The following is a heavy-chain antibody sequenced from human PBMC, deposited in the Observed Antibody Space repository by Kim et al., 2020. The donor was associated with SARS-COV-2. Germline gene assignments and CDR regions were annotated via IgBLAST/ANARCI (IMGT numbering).Heavy chain of an antibody. CDR3: ARDLYSSGYYDY. J-gene: IGHJ4*02. CDR2: MNPNSGNT. CDR1: GYTFTSYD. V-gene: IGHV1-8*01. Sequence: ASVKVSCKASGYTFTSYDINWVRQATGQGLEWMGWMNPNSGNTGYAQKFQGRVTMTRNTSISTAYMELSSLRSEDTAVYYCARDLYSSGYYDYWGQGTLVTVSS. D-gene: IGHD3-22*01.